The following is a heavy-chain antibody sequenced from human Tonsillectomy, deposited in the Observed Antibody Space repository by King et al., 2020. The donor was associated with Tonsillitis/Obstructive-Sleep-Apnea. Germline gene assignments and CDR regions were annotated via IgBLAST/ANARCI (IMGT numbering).Heavy chain of an antibody. CDR3: ARQGRGADY. CDR1: GGSISSSSYY. Sequence: LQESGPGLVKTSATLSLTCTVSGGSISSSSYYWGWIRQPPGKGLEWIGSVYYSGSTYYNPSLKSRVTISVDTSKNQFSLKLSSVTAADTALYYCARQGRGADYWGQGTLVTVSS. V-gene: IGHV4-39*01. J-gene: IGHJ4*02. D-gene: IGHD3-10*01. CDR2: VYYSGST.